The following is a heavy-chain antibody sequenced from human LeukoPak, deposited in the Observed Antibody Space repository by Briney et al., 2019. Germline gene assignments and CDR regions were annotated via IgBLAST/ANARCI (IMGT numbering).Heavy chain of an antibody. CDR3: ARDYYDRSGYHMPAN. D-gene: IGHD3-22*01. CDR2: ISSSSSYI. V-gene: IGHV3-21*01. J-gene: IGHJ4*02. Sequence: GGSLRLSCAASGFTFSSYSMNWVRQAPGKGLEWVSSISSSSSYIYYADSVKGRFTISRDNAKNSLYLQMNSLRAEDTAVYYCARDYYDRSGYHMPANWGQGTLVIVSS. CDR1: GFTFSSYS.